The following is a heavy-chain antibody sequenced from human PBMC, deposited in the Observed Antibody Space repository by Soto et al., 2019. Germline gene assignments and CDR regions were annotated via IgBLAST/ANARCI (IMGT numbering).Heavy chain of an antibody. V-gene: IGHV1-18*04. CDR3: ARAGATMIVVVTPRSSNAFDI. J-gene: IGHJ3*02. D-gene: IGHD3-22*01. CDR1: GYTFTSYG. CDR2: ISAYNGNT. Sequence: ASVKVSCKASGYTFTSYGISWVRQAPGQGLEWMGWISAYNGNTNYAQKLQGRVTMTTDTSTSTAYMELRSLRSDDTAVYYCARAGATMIVVVTPRSSNAFDIWGQGTMVTVSS.